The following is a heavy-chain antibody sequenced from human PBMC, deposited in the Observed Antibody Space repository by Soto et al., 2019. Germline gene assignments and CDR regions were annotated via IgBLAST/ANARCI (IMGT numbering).Heavy chain of an antibody. CDR3: ARGSSTSSWYLQH. V-gene: IGHV4-34*01. CDR1: GGSFSGYF. J-gene: IGHJ1*01. D-gene: IGHD6-13*01. CDR2: ITDSGST. Sequence: QVQLQQWGAGLLTPSETLSLTCADSGGSFSGYFWSWIRQPPGKGLEWIGEITDSGSTNYNPSLKSRVTISVDMSKNHFALKVSSVTAADTAVYYWARGSSTSSWYLQHWGQGTLVTVSS.